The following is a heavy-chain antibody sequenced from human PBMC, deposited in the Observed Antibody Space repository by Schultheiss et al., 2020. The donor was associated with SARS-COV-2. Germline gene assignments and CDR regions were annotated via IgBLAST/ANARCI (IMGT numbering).Heavy chain of an antibody. V-gene: IGHV4-59*04. CDR2: IYYSGST. CDR1: GGSISSYY. Sequence: SETLSLTCTVSGGSISSYYWSWIRQPPGKGLEWIGYIYYSGSTYYNPSLKSRVTISVDTSKNQFSLKLSSVTAADTAVYYCARCPIVVVPAAIIGEPMDVWGKGTTVTVSS. CDR3: ARCPIVVVPAAIIGEPMDV. J-gene: IGHJ6*03. D-gene: IGHD2-2*01.